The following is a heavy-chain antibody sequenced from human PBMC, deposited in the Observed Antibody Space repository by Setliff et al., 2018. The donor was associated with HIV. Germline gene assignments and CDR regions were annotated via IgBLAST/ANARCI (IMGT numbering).Heavy chain of an antibody. J-gene: IGHJ6*04. CDR3: ARDNYDDYSRVQMDV. D-gene: IGHD4-17*01. CDR2: NSPYNGNT. Sequence: ASVKVSCKASGYTFNSYGISWVRQAPGQGLEWMGWNSPYNGNTKYEQKFQGRVTMTTDTSTSTAYMELRSLRSDDTAIYYCARDNYDDYSRVQMDVWGKGTTVTVSS. CDR1: GYTFNSYG. V-gene: IGHV1-18*01.